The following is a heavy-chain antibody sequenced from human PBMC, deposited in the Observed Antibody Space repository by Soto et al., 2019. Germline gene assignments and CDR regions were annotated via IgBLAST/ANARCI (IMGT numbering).Heavy chain of an antibody. V-gene: IGHV3-30*18. CDR2: ISYDGSNK. D-gene: IGHD4-17*01. J-gene: IGHJ4*02. CDR3: AKDIRTYGEHGNFDY. CDR1: GFTFSSYG. Sequence: QVQLVESGGGVVQPGRSLRLSCAASGFTFSSYGMHWVRQAPGKGLEWVAVISYDGSNKYYADSVKGRFTISRVNSKNTLYLQMNSLRAEDTDVYYCAKDIRTYGEHGNFDYWGQGTLVTVSS.